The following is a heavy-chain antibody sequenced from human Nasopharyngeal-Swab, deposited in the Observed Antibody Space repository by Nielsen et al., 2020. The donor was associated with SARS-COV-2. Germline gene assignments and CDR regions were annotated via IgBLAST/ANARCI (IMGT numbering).Heavy chain of an antibody. V-gene: IGHV1-46*01. J-gene: IGHJ3*02. CDR3: ARTYYYDSSGYYACDI. CDR2: INPSGGNT. CDR1: GYTFISYY. Sequence: ASVKVSCKASGYTFISYYMHWVRQAPGQGLEWMGIINPSGGNTRDAPPFQGSVTMTRDTSTSTAYMELSSLRSEDTAVYYCARTYYYDSSGYYACDIWGQGTMGT. D-gene: IGHD3-22*01.